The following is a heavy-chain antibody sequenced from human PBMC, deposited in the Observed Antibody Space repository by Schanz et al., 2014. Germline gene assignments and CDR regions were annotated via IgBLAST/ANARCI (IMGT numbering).Heavy chain of an antibody. D-gene: IGHD2-15*01. CDR1: GFTFSSYA. J-gene: IGHJ4*02. CDR3: ARDRGYCSGGSCLTFDN. Sequence: EVQLVESGGGLVQPGESLRVSCAASGFTFSSYAMNWVRQVPGKGLEWLSYIDGKSTTVYYADSVKGRFTISRDNSKNTLYLQMNTLRAEDTAVYYCARDRGYCSGGSCLTFDNWGPGTLVTVSS. V-gene: IGHV3-48*01. CDR2: IDGKSTTV.